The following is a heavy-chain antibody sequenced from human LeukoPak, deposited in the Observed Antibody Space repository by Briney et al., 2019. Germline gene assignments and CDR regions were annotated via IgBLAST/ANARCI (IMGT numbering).Heavy chain of an antibody. Sequence: SETLSLTCTVSGGSISSYYWSWIRQPAGKGLEWIGRIYTSGSTNYNPSLKSRVTISVDTSKNQFSLKLSSVTAADTAVYYCARDRAQYYYGSGSYYGWFDPWGQGTLVTVSS. D-gene: IGHD3-10*01. V-gene: IGHV4-4*07. CDR3: ARDRAQYYYGSGSYYGWFDP. CDR1: GGSISSYY. J-gene: IGHJ5*02. CDR2: IYTSGST.